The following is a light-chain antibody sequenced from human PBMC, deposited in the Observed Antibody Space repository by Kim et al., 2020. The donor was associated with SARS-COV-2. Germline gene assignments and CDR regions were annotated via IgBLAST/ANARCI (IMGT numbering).Light chain of an antibody. V-gene: IGKV1-5*01. Sequence: DIQMTQSPSTLSASVGDTVTITCRASQSITSGLAWYQQKPGKAPKLLIYAVSNLDSGVPSRFSGSGSGTQFTLTISSLQPDDFATYYCQQHNCYFGGGTKVDIK. CDR3: QQHNCY. CDR1: QSITSG. CDR2: AVS. J-gene: IGKJ4*01.